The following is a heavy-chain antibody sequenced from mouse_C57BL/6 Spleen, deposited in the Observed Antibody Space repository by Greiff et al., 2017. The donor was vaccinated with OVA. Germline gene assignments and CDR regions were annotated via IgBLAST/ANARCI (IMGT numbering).Heavy chain of an antibody. CDR3: TLYYSNPYAMDY. J-gene: IGHJ4*01. D-gene: IGHD2-5*01. CDR1: GFTFSNYW. CDR2: IRLKSDNYAT. V-gene: IGHV6-3*01. Sequence: EVKVEESGGGLVQPGGSMKLSCVASGFTFSNYWMNWVRQSPEKGLEWVAQIRLKSDNYATHYAESVKGRFTISRDDSKSSVYLQMNNLRAEDTGIYYCTLYYSNPYAMDYWGQGTSVTVSS.